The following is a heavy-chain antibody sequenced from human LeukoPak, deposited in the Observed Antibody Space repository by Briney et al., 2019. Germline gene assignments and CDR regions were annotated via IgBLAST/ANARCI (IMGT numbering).Heavy chain of an antibody. Sequence: GGSLRLSCAASGFSFRNYAMSWVRQAPGKGLEWVSSISDSGGATYYADSVKGRFTISRDNSRNTLYLQLNSLGADDTAVYYCAKIAPWGAVTTTDGFDYWGQGTLVTVSS. CDR3: AKIAPWGAVTTTDGFDY. V-gene: IGHV3-23*01. D-gene: IGHD4-17*01. CDR1: GFSFRNYA. CDR2: ISDSGGAT. J-gene: IGHJ4*02.